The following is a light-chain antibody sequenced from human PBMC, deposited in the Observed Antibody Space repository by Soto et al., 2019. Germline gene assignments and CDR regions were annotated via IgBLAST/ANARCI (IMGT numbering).Light chain of an antibody. Sequence: QSALTQRASVSGSPGQSITISCTGTSSDVGAYNYVSWYRQHPGKAPKLMIYEVSNRASGFSGRFSGSKSGNTASLTISGLQAEDEADYYCSSYTTSSPYVFGTGTKVTGL. CDR2: EVS. J-gene: IGLJ1*01. CDR1: SSDVGAYNY. CDR3: SSYTTSSPYV. V-gene: IGLV2-14*01.